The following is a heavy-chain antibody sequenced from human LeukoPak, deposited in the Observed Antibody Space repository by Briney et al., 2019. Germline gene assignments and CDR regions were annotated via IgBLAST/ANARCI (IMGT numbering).Heavy chain of an antibody. J-gene: IGHJ3*02. CDR3: ARDSGRYFDWLLPRGSAFDI. V-gene: IGHV4-59*01. D-gene: IGHD3-9*01. Sequence: SETLSLTCTVSGGSISSYYWSWIRQPPGKGLEWIGYIYYSGSTNYNPSLKSRVTISVDTSKNQFSLKLSSVTAADTAVYYCARDSGRYFDWLLPRGSAFDIWGQGTMVTVSS. CDR2: IYYSGST. CDR1: GGSISSYY.